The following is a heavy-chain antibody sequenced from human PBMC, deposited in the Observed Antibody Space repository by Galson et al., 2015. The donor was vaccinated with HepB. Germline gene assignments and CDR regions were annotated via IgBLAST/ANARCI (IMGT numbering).Heavy chain of an antibody. J-gene: IGHJ6*03. Sequence: CAISGDSVSSNSAAWNWIRQSPSRGLEWLGRTYYRPKWYNDYAVSVKSRITINPDTSKNQFSLQLNSVTPEDTAVYYCAREGQDPPVAPPWNYYYYMDVWGKGTTVTVSS. CDR3: AREGQDPPVAPPWNYYYYMDV. CDR2: TYYRPKWYN. D-gene: IGHD6-19*01. V-gene: IGHV6-1*01. CDR1: GDSVSSNSAA.